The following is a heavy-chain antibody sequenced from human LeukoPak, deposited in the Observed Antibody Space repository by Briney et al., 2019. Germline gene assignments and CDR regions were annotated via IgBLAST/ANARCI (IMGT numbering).Heavy chain of an antibody. Sequence: SETLSLTCGVYGESLSGYYWSWIRQSPGKGLEWIGETSHSGSTKYNPSLESRVSISVDTSKNQFSLKLSPVTAADTAVYYCASIPVTALSDYWSQGNLVTVSS. CDR1: GESLSGYY. CDR3: ASIPVTALSDY. V-gene: IGHV4-34*01. CDR2: TSHSGST. J-gene: IGHJ4*02. D-gene: IGHD4-11*01.